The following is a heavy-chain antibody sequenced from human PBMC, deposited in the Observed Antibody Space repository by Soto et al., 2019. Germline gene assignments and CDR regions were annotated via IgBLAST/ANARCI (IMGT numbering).Heavy chain of an antibody. J-gene: IGHJ4*02. CDR2: ISYDGNTK. V-gene: IGHV3-30-3*01. CDR1: GFIFSGYA. CDR3: AKETSAYEIDY. Sequence: QVQLVESGGGVVQPGRSLRRSCAASGFIFSGYAMHWVRQAPAKALEWVAVISYDGNTKYYADSVKGRFTVSRANSKNSLYVQMNNLSAEDTAMYYCAKETSAYEIDYWGQGTLLTVSS. D-gene: IGHD5-12*01.